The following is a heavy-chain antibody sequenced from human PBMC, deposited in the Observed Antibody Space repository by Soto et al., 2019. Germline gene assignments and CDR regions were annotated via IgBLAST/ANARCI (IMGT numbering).Heavy chain of an antibody. CDR3: ARLLWSRGDWFDP. V-gene: IGHV4-59*08. CDR2: IYYSGST. CDR1: GGSISSYY. Sequence: QVQLQESGPGLVKPSETLSLTCTVSGGSISSYYWSWIRQPPGKGLEWIGYIYYSGSTNYNPSLKSRVTISVDTSKNQFSLKLSSVTAADTAVYYCARLLWSRGDWFDPWSQGTLVTVSS. J-gene: IGHJ5*02. D-gene: IGHD3-10*01.